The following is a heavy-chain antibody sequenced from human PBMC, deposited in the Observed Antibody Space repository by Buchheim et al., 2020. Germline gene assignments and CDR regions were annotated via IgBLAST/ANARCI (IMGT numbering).Heavy chain of an antibody. J-gene: IGHJ4*02. Sequence: QLQLQESGPGLVKPSETLSLTCTVSGGSVSSSSYHWGWIRQPPGKGLEWIGSIFYSGSTYYNPSLKNRVTISVDPSTNRFSLKLSSVTAADTAVYYGARNFDPSRYGENLFDYWGQGT. CDR2: IFYSGST. D-gene: IGHD3-9*01. V-gene: IGHV4-39*07. CDR1: GGSVSSSSYH. CDR3: ARNFDPSRYGENLFDY.